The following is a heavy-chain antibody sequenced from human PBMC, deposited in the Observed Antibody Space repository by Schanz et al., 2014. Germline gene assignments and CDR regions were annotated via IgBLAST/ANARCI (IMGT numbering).Heavy chain of an antibody. D-gene: IGHD2-2*01. CDR3: AKQDGYIVVVPVDY. CDR1: GIIFSTYA. CDR2: ITDSGGVT. V-gene: IGHV3-23*04. Sequence: EVQLVESGGGFVQPGGSLRLSCAASGIIFSTYAMSWVRQAPGKGLEWVSAITDSGGVTYYADSVKGRFTISRDNSKNTLYLQMNSLRAEDTAVYYCAKQDGYIVVVPVDYWGQGTLVTVSS. J-gene: IGHJ4*02.